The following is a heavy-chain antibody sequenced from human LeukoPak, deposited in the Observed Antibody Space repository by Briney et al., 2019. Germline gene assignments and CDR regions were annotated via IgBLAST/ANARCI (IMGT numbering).Heavy chain of an antibody. V-gene: IGHV3-23*01. J-gene: IGHJ3*02. Sequence: GGSLRLSCAAYGFTFSSYAMIWVRQHPGQGLELVSAISGRGGSTYYADSVKGRFTISRDNSKNTLYLQMNSLRAEDTAVYYCAKVTYDFWSGYYGAFDIWGQGTMVTVSS. CDR2: ISGRGGST. CDR1: GFTFSSYA. CDR3: AKVTYDFWSGYYGAFDI. D-gene: IGHD3-3*01.